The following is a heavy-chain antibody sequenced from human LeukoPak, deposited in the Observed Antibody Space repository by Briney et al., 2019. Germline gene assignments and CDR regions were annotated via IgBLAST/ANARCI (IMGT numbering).Heavy chain of an antibody. CDR1: GFTFSTYA. J-gene: IGHJ4*02. Sequence: PGGSLRLSCAVSGFTFSTYAMSWVRQAPGKGLEWVSAISNSGSSTYYADSVKGRFTISRDNSKSTLYLQMSSLRAKGTAVYYCAKDGWIRGVTYGYWGQGTLVTVSS. CDR3: AKDGWIRGVTYGY. V-gene: IGHV3-23*01. CDR2: ISNSGSST. D-gene: IGHD3-10*01.